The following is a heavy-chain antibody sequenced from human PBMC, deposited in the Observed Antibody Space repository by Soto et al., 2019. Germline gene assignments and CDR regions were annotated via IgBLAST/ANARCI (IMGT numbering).Heavy chain of an antibody. D-gene: IGHD3-3*01. J-gene: IGHJ6*02. Sequence: VNVSWTACGVGFASCDFIWVRRANNPGPEWMGISHPRGGSTSYAQKFQGRVTMTRDTSTSTVYMELSSLRSEDTAVYYCAREERNVWSGDDYGMDGWGQATTVTVSS. CDR1: GVGFASCD. CDR3: AREERNVWSGDDYGMDG. V-gene: IGHV1-46*01. CDR2: SHPRGGST.